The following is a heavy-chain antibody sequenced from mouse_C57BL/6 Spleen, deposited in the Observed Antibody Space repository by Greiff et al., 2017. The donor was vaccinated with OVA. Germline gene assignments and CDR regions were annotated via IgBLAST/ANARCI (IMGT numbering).Heavy chain of an antibody. Sequence: VKLMESGPGLVAPSQSLSITCTVSGFSLTSYGVDWVRQSPGKGLEWLGVIWGVGSTNYNSALKSRLSISKDNSKSQVFLKMNSLQTDDTAMYYYASFDYDYAMDYWGQGTSVTVSS. CDR1: GFSLTSYG. CDR2: IWGVGST. D-gene: IGHD2-4*01. V-gene: IGHV2-6*01. J-gene: IGHJ4*01. CDR3: ASFDYDYAMDY.